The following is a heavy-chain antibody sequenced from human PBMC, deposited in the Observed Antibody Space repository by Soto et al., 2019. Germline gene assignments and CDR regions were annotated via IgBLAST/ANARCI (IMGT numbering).Heavy chain of an antibody. CDR2: IYSGGST. D-gene: IGHD3-22*01. CDR1: GFTVSSNY. V-gene: IGHV3-66*01. CDR3: ARGYYDSSGYYYPPPRFDY. Sequence: GGSLRLSCAASGFTVSSNYMSWVRQAPGKGLEWVSVIYSGGSTYYADSVKGRFTISRDNSKNTLYLQMNSLRAEDTAVYYCARGYYDSSGYYYPPPRFDYWGQGTLVTVSS. J-gene: IGHJ4*02.